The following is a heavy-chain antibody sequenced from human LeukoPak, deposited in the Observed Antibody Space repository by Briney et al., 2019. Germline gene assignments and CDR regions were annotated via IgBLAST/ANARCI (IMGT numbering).Heavy chain of an antibody. V-gene: IGHV4-34*01. CDR3: ARGGYNWKSRLIGAEYFQH. CDR1: GGSFSGYY. D-gene: IGHD1-20*01. CDR2: INHSGST. J-gene: IGHJ1*01. Sequence: SETLSLTCAVSGGSFSGYYWSWIRQPPGKGLEWIGEINHSGSTNYNPSLKSRVTISVDTSKNQFSLKLISVTAADTAVYYCARGGYNWKSRLIGAEYFQHWGQGTLVTVSS.